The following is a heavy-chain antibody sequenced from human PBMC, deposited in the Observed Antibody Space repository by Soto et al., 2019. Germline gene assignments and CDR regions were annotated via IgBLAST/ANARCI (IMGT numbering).Heavy chain of an antibody. J-gene: IGHJ4*02. CDR3: AKVERYYYDSSGYYSSPLF. D-gene: IGHD3-22*01. CDR2: ISGSGGTT. V-gene: IGHV3-23*01. CDR1: GFTLSSYA. Sequence: EVQLLESGGGLVQPGGSLRLSCAASGFTLSSYAMSWVHQAPGKGLEWVSAISGSGGTTYYADSVKGRFTISRDXSKXXXXXXXXXXXAXDTAVYYCAKVERYYYDSSGYYSSPLFWGQGTLVTVSS.